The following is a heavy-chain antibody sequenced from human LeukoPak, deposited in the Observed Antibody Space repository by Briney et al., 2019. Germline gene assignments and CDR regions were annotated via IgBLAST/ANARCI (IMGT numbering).Heavy chain of an antibody. CDR3: ARDPGVGATGGYSYYYGMDV. CDR2: IRSSSSYI. D-gene: IGHD1-26*01. Sequence: AGGSLRLSCAASGFTFSSYSMNWVRQAPGEGREWGSSIRSSSSYIYYADSVKGRFTVSRDNAKNSVYLQMNSLRAEDTAVYYCARDPGVGATGGYSYYYGMDVWGQGTTVTVSS. CDR1: GFTFSSYS. J-gene: IGHJ6*02. V-gene: IGHV3-21*01.